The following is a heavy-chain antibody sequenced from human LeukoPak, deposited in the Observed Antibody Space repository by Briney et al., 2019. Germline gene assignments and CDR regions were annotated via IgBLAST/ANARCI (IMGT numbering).Heavy chain of an antibody. CDR3: ARDPRIAAAGTILYYYYYMDV. J-gene: IGHJ6*03. Sequence: ASVKVSCKASGYTFTGYYMHCVRQAPGQGLEWMGWINPNSGGTNYAQKFQGRVTMTRDTSISTAYMELSRLRSDDTAVYYCARDPRIAAAGTILYYYYYMDVWGKGTTVTVSS. CDR2: INPNSGGT. D-gene: IGHD6-13*01. CDR1: GYTFTGYY. V-gene: IGHV1-2*02.